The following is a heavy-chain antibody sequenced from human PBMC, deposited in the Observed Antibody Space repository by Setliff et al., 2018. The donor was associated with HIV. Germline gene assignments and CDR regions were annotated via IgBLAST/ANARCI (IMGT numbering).Heavy chain of an antibody. J-gene: IGHJ4*02. D-gene: IGHD1-26*01. CDR1: GFTFDKYW. V-gene: IGHV4-4*02. Sequence: PGGSLRLSCAASGFTFDKYWMHWVRQPPGKGLEWIGEIFHSGSTNYNPSLKSRGTISVDTSKNQFSLKLSSVPAADTAVYYCVRHLIVGAPGSPYYFDYWGQGTLVTVSS. CDR3: VRHLIVGAPGSPYYFDY. CDR2: IFHSGST.